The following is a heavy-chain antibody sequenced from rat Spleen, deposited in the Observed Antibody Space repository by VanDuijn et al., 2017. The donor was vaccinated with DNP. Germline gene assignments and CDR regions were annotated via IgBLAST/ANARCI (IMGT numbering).Heavy chain of an antibody. CDR3: ARVQLGYYALDA. J-gene: IGHJ4*01. CDR1: GFTFSNYD. CDR2: ISPSGGST. D-gene: IGHD5-1*01. V-gene: IGHV5S13*01. Sequence: EVQLVESGEGLVQPGRSLKLSCAASGFTFSNYDMAWVRQAPTKGLEWVASISPSGGSTYYRDSVKGRFTISRDNAKNSLYLQMDSLRSEDTATYFCARVQLGYYALDAWGQGTSVTVSS.